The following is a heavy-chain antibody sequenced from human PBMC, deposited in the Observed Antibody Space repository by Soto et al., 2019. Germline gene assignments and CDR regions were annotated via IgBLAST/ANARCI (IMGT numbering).Heavy chain of an antibody. D-gene: IGHD3-10*01. Sequence: XETLSLTCTVAGVSVSNPNYYWTWIRQPPGKGPGWVGYIHYSGSTNHNPSLKSRVTMSVDTAKNQFSLELTSVTAADTAVYYCASYTSGRSGPALDVWGQGTTVTVSS. V-gene: IGHV4-61*01. CDR2: IHYSGST. CDR1: GVSVSNPNYY. CDR3: ASYTSGRSGPALDV. J-gene: IGHJ6*02.